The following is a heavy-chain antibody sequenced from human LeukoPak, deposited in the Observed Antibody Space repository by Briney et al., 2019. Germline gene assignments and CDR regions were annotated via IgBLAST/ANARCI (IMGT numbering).Heavy chain of an antibody. CDR2: INPSGGST. CDR3: ASSDSSSWAYYYYMDV. J-gene: IGHJ6*03. CDR1: GYTFTSYY. D-gene: IGHD6-13*01. V-gene: IGHV1-46*01. Sequence: GASVKVSCKASGYTFTSYYMHWVRQAPGQGLEWMGIINPSGGSTSYAQKFQGRVTMTRDTSISTAYMELSRLRSDDTAVYYCASSDSSSWAYYYYMDVWGKGTTVTVSS.